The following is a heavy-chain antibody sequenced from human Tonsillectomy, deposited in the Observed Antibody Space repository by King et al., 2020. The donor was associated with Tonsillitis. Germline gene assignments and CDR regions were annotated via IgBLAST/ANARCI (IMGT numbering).Heavy chain of an antibody. Sequence: VQLVESGRGMVQPGRSLRLSCAASGFTFSNYGMLWVRQAPGKGLEWVALISYDGNNKYYADSVKGRFTISRDNSKNTLYLQMNSLRAEDTAVYYCAKQGTAMVFDYWGQGTLVTVSS. J-gene: IGHJ4*02. CDR2: ISYDGNNK. D-gene: IGHD5-18*01. CDR3: AKQGTAMVFDY. CDR1: GFTFSNYG. V-gene: IGHV3-30*18.